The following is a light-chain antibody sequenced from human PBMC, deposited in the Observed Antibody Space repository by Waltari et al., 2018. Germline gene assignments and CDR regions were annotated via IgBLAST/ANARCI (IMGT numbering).Light chain of an antibody. J-gene: IGKJ2*01. CDR2: DAS. Sequence: EIVMTQSPAALSVSPGGRATLSCRASQSVTSNLAWYQKKRGHSPRLLIYDASIRATGIPARFSGRGSGTEFTLTISSLQSEDFAVYYCQQYNNLQTFGQGTKLELK. CDR3: QQYNNLQT. V-gene: IGKV3D-15*01. CDR1: QSVTSN.